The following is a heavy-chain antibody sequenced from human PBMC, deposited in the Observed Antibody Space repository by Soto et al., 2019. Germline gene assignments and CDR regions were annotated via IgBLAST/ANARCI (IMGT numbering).Heavy chain of an antibody. Sequence: SETLSLTCTVSGGSISSYYWSWIWQPPGKGLEWIGYIYYSGSTNYNPCLKCRVTISVDTPKNQFSLKLSSVTAADTAVYYCARDRSGYYGNWFDPWGPGTLVTVSS. J-gene: IGHJ5*02. CDR1: GGSISSYY. V-gene: IGHV4-59*01. CDR3: ARDRSGYYGNWFDP. CDR2: IYYSGST. D-gene: IGHD3-22*01.